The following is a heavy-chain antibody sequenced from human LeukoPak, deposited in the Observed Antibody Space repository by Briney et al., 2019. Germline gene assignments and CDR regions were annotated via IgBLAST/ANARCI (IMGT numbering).Heavy chain of an antibody. CDR1: GYTFTGYG. J-gene: IGHJ6*02. V-gene: IGHV1-18*01. Sequence: ASVKVSCKASGYTFTGYGISWVRQAPGQGLEWMAWISANNGNTKFVQKFQGRVTMTTDTSRSTAYMELRSLRSDDTAVYYCARDPPIVVGPAAEYYGMDVWGQGTTVTVSS. CDR2: ISANNGNT. CDR3: ARDPPIVVGPAAEYYGMDV. D-gene: IGHD2-2*01.